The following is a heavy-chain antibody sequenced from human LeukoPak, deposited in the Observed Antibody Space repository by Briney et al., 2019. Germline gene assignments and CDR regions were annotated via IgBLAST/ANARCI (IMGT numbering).Heavy chain of an antibody. V-gene: IGHV4-59*01. Sequence: PSETLSLTCTVSGGSISSYYWSWIRQPPGKGLEWIGYIYYSGSTNYNPSLKSRVIISVDTSKNQFSLKLSSVTAADTAVYYCAREGYGSGSYFDYWGQGTLVTVSS. CDR2: IYYSGST. CDR3: AREGYGSGSYFDY. J-gene: IGHJ4*02. CDR1: GGSISSYY. D-gene: IGHD3-10*01.